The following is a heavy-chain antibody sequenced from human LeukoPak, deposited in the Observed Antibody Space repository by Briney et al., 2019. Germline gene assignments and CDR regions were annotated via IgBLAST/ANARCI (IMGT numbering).Heavy chain of an antibody. V-gene: IGHV4-34*01. CDR3: ANDVGSRFLEWLPNAFDI. CDR2: INHSGST. Sequence: SETLSLICAVYGGSFSGYYWSWIRQPPGKGLEWIGEINHSGSTNYNPSLKSRVTISVDTSKNQFSLKLSSVTAADTAVYYCANDVGSRFLEWLPNAFDIWGQGTMVTVSS. J-gene: IGHJ3*02. CDR1: GGSFSGYY. D-gene: IGHD3-3*01.